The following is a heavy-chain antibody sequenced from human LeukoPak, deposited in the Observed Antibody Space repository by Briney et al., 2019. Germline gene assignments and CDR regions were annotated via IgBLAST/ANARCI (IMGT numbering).Heavy chain of an antibody. Sequence: PGGSLRLSCEASGLTVGINYMSWVRQAPGKGLEWVSFMYADGSTDYADSVKGRFTISRDNSKNTLYLQMNTLRAEDTAIYYCARDRYRSGCMDVWGQGTTVTVS. J-gene: IGHJ6*02. D-gene: IGHD6-19*01. CDR3: ARDRYRSGCMDV. CDR1: GLTVGINY. CDR2: MYADGST. V-gene: IGHV3-53*01.